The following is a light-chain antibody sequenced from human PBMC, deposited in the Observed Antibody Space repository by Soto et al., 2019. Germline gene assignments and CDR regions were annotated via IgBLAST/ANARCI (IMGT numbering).Light chain of an antibody. CDR3: QQYNSYWGT. CDR2: DAS. CDR1: QSISNW. J-gene: IGKJ1*01. Sequence: DIQMTQSPSTLSASVGDRVTITCRASQSISNWLAWYQQKQGKAPKLLIYDASSLESGVPSRFSGSGSGTEFTLTISSLQSDDFATYYCQQYNSYWGTFGQGTKVDIK. V-gene: IGKV1-5*01.